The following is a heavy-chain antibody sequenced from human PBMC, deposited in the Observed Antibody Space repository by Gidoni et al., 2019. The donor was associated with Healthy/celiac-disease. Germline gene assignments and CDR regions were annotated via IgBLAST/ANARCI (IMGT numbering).Heavy chain of an antibody. J-gene: IGHJ4*02. CDR3: ARGRPRRAVGATTVDY. Sequence: QVQLVQSGAEVKKPGASVKVSCKASGYTFTSYDINWVRQATGQGLEWMGWMNPNSGNTGYAQKFQGRVTMTRNTSISTAYMELSSLRSEDTAVYYCARGRPRRAVGATTVDYWGQGTLVTVSS. V-gene: IGHV1-8*01. CDR1: GYTFTSYD. D-gene: IGHD1-26*01. CDR2: MNPNSGNT.